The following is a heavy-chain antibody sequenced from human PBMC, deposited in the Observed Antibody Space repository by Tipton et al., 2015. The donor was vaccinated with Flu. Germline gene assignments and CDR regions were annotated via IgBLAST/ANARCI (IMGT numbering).Heavy chain of an antibody. CDR1: GFTFSSYA. Sequence: SLRLSCAASGFTFSSYAMSWVRQAPGKGLEWVSAISGSGGSTYYADSVKGRFTISRDNSKNTLYLQMNSLRAEDTAVYYCAKDYGSVQYRHYYSYYGMDVWGQGTTVTVSS. CDR3: AKDYGSVQYRHYYSYYGMDV. CDR2: ISGSGGST. J-gene: IGHJ6*02. V-gene: IGHV3-23*01. D-gene: IGHD3-10*01.